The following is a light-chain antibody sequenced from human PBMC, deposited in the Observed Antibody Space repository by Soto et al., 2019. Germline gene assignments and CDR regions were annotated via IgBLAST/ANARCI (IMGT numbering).Light chain of an antibody. Sequence: QSVLTQPASVSGSPGQSITISCTGTSSDVGGYKYVSWYQQHPDKAPKLIIFEVSNRPSGISSRFSGSKSGNTASLTISGRQAEDEADYYCSSYTSSSTCFGGGTKLTVL. CDR3: SSYTSSSTC. CDR2: EVS. V-gene: IGLV2-14*01. CDR1: SSDVGGYKY. J-gene: IGLJ2*01.